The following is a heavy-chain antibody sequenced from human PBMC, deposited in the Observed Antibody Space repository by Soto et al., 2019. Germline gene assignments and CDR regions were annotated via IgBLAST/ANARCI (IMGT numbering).Heavy chain of an antibody. CDR3: VKGSDAALGRYYYYGMDV. Sequence: GVLRLSCSASGFTFSSYAMHWVRQAPGKGLEYVSAISSNGGSTYYADSVKGRFTISRDNSKNTLYLQMSSLRAEDTAVYYCVKGSDAALGRYYYYGMDVWGQGTTVTVSS. J-gene: IGHJ6*02. CDR1: GFTFSSYA. V-gene: IGHV3-64D*06. D-gene: IGHD2-15*01. CDR2: ISSNGGST.